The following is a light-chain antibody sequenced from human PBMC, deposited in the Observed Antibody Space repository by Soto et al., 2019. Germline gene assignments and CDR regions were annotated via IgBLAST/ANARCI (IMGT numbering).Light chain of an antibody. J-gene: IGLJ3*02. Sequence: QAVVTQEPSLTVSPGGTVTLTCGSSTGAVTSGHFPYWFQQKPGQAPRTLISDTSNKHSWTPARFSGSLLGGKAALTLSGAQPEDEAGYYCLLYGSRARVFGGGTKLTVL. CDR1: TGAVTSGHF. CDR3: LLYGSRARV. V-gene: IGLV7-46*01. CDR2: DTS.